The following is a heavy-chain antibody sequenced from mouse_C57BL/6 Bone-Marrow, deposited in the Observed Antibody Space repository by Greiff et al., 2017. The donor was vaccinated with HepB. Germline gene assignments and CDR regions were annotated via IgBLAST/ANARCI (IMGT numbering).Heavy chain of an antibody. CDR3: EGSNCYGSSYWYFDV. D-gene: IGHD1-1*01. CDR1: GYTFTSYW. J-gene: IGHJ1*03. V-gene: IGHV1-59*01. CDR2: IDPSDSYT. Sequence: QVQLQQPGAELVRPGTSVKLSCKASGYTFTSYWMHWVKQRPGQGLEWIGVIDPSDSYTNYNQKFKGKATLTVDTSSSTAYMQLSSLTSEDSAVYYCEGSNCYGSSYWYFDVWGTGTTVTVSS.